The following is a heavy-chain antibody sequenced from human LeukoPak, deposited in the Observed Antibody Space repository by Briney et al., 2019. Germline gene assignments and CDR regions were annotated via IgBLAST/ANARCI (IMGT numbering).Heavy chain of an antibody. J-gene: IGHJ4*02. Sequence: GGSLRLSCAASGFTFSNSAMSWVRQAPGKGLEWVGRIKENSVGGTTDYAAPVQGRFTISRDDSKNTVYLEMSSLKTEDTGVYYCTAGLGLTNDDSWGQGTLVTVSS. D-gene: IGHD2-8*01. V-gene: IGHV3-15*01. CDR2: IKENSVGGTT. CDR3: TAGLGLTNDDS. CDR1: GFTFSNSA.